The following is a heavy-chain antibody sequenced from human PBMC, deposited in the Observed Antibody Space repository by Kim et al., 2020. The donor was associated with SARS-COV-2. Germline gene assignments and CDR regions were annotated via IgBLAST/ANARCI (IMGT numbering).Heavy chain of an antibody. V-gene: IGHV3-23*01. Sequence: GGSLRLSCTTSGFTFTGYAMSWVRQAPGKGLEWVSSIDGSDGTTYYVDSVKGRFTISRDNSKNTLYLQMSNLRADDTAGYYCMKGGWGWIWDHWGQGNL. CDR1: GFTFTGYA. D-gene: IGHD2-2*03. J-gene: IGHJ4*02. CDR3: MKGGWGWIWDH. CDR2: IDGSDGTT.